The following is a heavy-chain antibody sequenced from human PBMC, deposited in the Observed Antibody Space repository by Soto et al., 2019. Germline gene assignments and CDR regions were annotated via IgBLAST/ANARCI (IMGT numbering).Heavy chain of an antibody. CDR3: ARASRAYYYDSSGYYNWFDP. J-gene: IGHJ5*02. CDR1: GGSISSYY. Sequence: PSETLSLTCTVSGGSISSYYWSWIRQPPGKGLEWIGHIYYSGSTNYNPSLKSRVTISVDTSKNQFSLKLSSVTAADTAVYYCARASRAYYYDSSGYYNWFDPWGQGTLVTVSS. D-gene: IGHD3-22*01. CDR2: IYYSGST. V-gene: IGHV4-59*01.